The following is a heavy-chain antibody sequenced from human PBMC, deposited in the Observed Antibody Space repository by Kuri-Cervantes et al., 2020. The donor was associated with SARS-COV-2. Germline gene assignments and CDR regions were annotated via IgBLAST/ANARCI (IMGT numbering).Heavy chain of an antibody. CDR3: ARDMTYYYYGMDV. J-gene: IGHJ6*02. Sequence: GGSLRLSCKGSGYSFTSYWIGWVRQMPGKGLEWMGRIDPSDSYTNYSPSFQGHVTISADKSISTAYLQWSSLKASDTAMYYCARDMTYYYYGMDVWGQGTTVTVSS. V-gene: IGHV5-10-1*01. CDR1: GYSFTSYW. CDR2: IDPSDSYT.